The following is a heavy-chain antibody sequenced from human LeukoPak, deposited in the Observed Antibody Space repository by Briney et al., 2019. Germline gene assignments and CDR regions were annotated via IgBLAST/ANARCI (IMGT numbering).Heavy chain of an antibody. CDR1: GYTLTSYG. D-gene: IGHD6-19*01. CDR3: ARGASSGWYQWVGHYYYYMDV. Sequence: ASAKVSCKASGYTLTSYGISWVRQAPGQGLEWMGWISAYNGNTNYAQKLQGRVTMTTDTSTSTAYMELRSLRSDDTAVYYCARGASSGWYQWVGHYYYYMDVWGKGTTVTVSS. J-gene: IGHJ6*03. CDR2: ISAYNGNT. V-gene: IGHV1-18*01.